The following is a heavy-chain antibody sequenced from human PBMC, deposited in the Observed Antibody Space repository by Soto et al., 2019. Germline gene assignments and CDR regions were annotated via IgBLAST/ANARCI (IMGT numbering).Heavy chain of an antibody. V-gene: IGHV1-18*01. CDR1: GYTFTSYG. D-gene: IGHD3-3*01. CDR2: ISAYNGNT. CDR3: ARTTTNTGTHPEGFLEWLFPRLFDY. J-gene: IGHJ4*02. Sequence: ASVTVSCKASGYTFTSYGISWVRQAPGQGLEWMGWISAYNGNTNYAQKLQGRVTMTTDTSTSTAYMELRSLRSDDTAVYYCARTTTNTGTHPEGFLEWLFPRLFDYWGQGTLVTVSS.